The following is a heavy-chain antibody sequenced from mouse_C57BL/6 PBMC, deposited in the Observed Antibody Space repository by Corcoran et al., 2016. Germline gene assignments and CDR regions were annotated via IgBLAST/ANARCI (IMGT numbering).Heavy chain of an antibody. CDR1: GYTFTTYG. CDR2: INTYSGVP. V-gene: IGHV9-3*01. CDR3: ARTFITTRYFDV. D-gene: IGHD1-1*01. Sequence: QIQFVQSGPELKKPGETVKISCKASGYTFTTYGMSWVKQAPGKGLKWMGWINTYSGVPTYADDFKGRFAFSLETSASTAYLQINNLKNEDTATYFCARTFITTRYFDVWGTGTTVTVSS. J-gene: IGHJ1*03.